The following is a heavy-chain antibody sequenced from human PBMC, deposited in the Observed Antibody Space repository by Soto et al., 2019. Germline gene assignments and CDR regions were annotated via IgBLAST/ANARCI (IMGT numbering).Heavy chain of an antibody. D-gene: IGHD4-17*01. CDR2: IYYSGST. Sequence: PSETLSLTCTVSGGSISSYYWSWIRQPPGKGLEWIGYIYYSGSTNYNPSLKSRVTISVDTSKNQFSLKLSSVTAADTAVYYCARSRGYGGNRNWFDPWGQGTLVTVSS. V-gene: IGHV4-59*01. CDR3: ARSRGYGGNRNWFDP. J-gene: IGHJ5*02. CDR1: GGSISSYY.